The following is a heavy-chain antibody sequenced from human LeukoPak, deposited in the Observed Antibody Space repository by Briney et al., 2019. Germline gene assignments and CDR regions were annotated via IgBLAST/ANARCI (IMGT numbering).Heavy chain of an antibody. V-gene: IGHV4-59*08. Sequence: SETLSLTCSVSGGSISSYYWSWIRQPPGKGLEYIGYSYYSGSTDYNPSLKSRVTISVDMSNQFSLMLTSVTAEDTAVYYCARQSIAARRAFDIWGQGTMVTVSS. D-gene: IGHD6-6*01. J-gene: IGHJ3*02. CDR2: SYYSGST. CDR3: ARQSIAARRAFDI. CDR1: GGSISSYY.